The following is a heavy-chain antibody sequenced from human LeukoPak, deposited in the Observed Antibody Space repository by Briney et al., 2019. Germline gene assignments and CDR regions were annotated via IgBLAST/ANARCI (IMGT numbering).Heavy chain of an antibody. D-gene: IGHD3-10*01. J-gene: IGHJ4*02. Sequence: PGGALRLSCASCGFTLRSYRMHRLRQAPGKGLEGVAFIRYDGSNKKYVDSQKGRFTIPRDNSKNTLYLQMNSLRAEDTAVYDCARAKSTHIWFGELFFDYWGQGTLVTVSS. CDR1: GFTLRSYR. CDR2: IRYDGSNK. CDR3: ARAKSTHIWFGELFFDY. V-gene: IGHV3-30*02.